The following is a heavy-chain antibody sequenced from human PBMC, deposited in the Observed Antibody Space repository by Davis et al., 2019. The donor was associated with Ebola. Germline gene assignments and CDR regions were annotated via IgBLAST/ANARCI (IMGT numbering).Heavy chain of an antibody. V-gene: IGHV3-48*04. CDR2: ISSSGSTI. Sequence: GESLKISCAASGFTFSSYSMNWVRQAPGKGLEWVSYISSSGSTIYYADSVKGRFTISRDNAKNSLYLQMNSLRAEDTAVYYCARVRQQLVFAWFDPWGQGTLVTVSS. D-gene: IGHD6-13*01. J-gene: IGHJ5*02. CDR1: GFTFSSYS. CDR3: ARVRQQLVFAWFDP.